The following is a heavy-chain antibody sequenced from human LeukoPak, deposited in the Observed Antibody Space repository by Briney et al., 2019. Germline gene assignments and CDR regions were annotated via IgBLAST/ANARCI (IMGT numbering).Heavy chain of an antibody. V-gene: IGHV3-73*01. CDR1: GFTFSGSA. CDR2: IRSKANSYAI. J-gene: IGHJ5*02. CDR3: TRQYYHFWSGYPRGTHWFDP. D-gene: IGHD3-3*01. Sequence: GGSLRLSCAASGFTFSGSAMHWVRQASGKGLEWVGRIRSKANSYAIAYAASVKGRLTISRDDSKNTAYLQMNSLKTEDTAVYYCTRQYYHFWSGYPRGTHWFDPWGQGTLVTVSS.